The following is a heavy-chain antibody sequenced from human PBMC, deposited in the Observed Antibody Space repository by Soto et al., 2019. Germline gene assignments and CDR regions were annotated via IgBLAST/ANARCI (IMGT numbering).Heavy chain of an antibody. CDR2: ISGSGGRT. Sequence: GGSLRLSCAASGFTFSSYAMSWVRQAPGKGLEWVSAISGSGGRTYYADSVKGRFTISRDNSKNTLYLQMNSLRAEDTAVYYCAKVRLWFGELPYYFDYWGQGTLVTVSS. D-gene: IGHD3-10*01. J-gene: IGHJ4*02. CDR3: AKVRLWFGELPYYFDY. CDR1: GFTFSSYA. V-gene: IGHV3-23*01.